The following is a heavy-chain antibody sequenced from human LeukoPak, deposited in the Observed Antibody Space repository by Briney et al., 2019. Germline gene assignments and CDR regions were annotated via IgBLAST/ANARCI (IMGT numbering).Heavy chain of an antibody. J-gene: IGHJ5*02. CDR1: GGSISSGDYY. Sequence: PSQTLSLTCTVSGGSISSGDYYWSWIRQPPGKGLEWIGYIYYSGSTYYNPSLKSRVTISVDTSKTQFSLKVSSVTAADTAVYYCARFYYYDSSGYYRKYNWFDPWGQGTLVTVSS. CDR2: IYYSGST. D-gene: IGHD3-22*01. CDR3: ARFYYYDSSGYYRKYNWFDP. V-gene: IGHV4-30-4*08.